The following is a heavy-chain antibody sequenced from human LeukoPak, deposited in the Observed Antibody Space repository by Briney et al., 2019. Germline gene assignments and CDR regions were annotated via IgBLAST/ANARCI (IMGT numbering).Heavy chain of an antibody. D-gene: IGHD2-8*02. CDR1: GGSNTSRSFY. J-gene: IGHJ4*02. CDR2: IYYSGTT. Sequence: SETLSLTCIVSGGSNTSRSFYWGWIRQPPGKGLEWIGSIYYSGTTHYNPSLKSRATLSVDTSKNQFSLNLSSVTAPDTAVYYCARHAWVGRTGFDYWGRGTLVTVSS. V-gene: IGHV4-39*01. CDR3: ARHAWVGRTGFDY.